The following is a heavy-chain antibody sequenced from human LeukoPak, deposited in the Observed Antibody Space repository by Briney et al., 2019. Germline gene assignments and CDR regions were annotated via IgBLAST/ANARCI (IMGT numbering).Heavy chain of an antibody. CDR1: GFTFSSYA. CDR3: ARGSYYYDSSGPSTGAFDI. Sequence: GRSLRLSCAASGFTFSSYAMHWVRQAPGKGLEWVAVISYDGSNKYYADSVKGRFTISRDNAKNSLYLQMNSLRAEDTAVYYCARGSYYYDSSGPSTGAFDIWGQGTMVTVSS. V-gene: IGHV3-30-3*01. D-gene: IGHD3-22*01. J-gene: IGHJ3*02. CDR2: ISYDGSNK.